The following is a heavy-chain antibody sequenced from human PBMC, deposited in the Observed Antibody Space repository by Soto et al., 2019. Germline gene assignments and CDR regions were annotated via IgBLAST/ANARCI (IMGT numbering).Heavy chain of an antibody. V-gene: IGHV4-61*03. CDR3: ARYCNNFDCHDLYYFDS. Sequence: QVQLQESGPGLVKPSETLSLTCSVSDGSVRNGMYYWSWVRQPPGKGLEWLGNVHFSGTTIYNPSLMGRVTMSVDMSKNHFFLEVTSVTAADTAIYYCARYCNNFDCHDLYYFDSWGQGTQVTVSS. J-gene: IGHJ4*02. CDR1: DGSVRNGMYY. D-gene: IGHD2-8*01. CDR2: VHFSGTT.